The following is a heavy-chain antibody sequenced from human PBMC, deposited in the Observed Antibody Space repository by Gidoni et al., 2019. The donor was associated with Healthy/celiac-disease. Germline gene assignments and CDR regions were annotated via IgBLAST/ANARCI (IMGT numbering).Heavy chain of an antibody. CDR3: ARGPMRYSSSWYNY. Sequence: EVQLVESGGGLVKPGGSLRLSCAASGFTFSSYSMNWVRQAPGKGLEWVSSISSSSSYIYYADSVKGRFTISRDNAKNSLYLQMNSLRAEDTAVYYCARGPMRYSSSWYNYWGQGTLVTVSS. J-gene: IGHJ4*02. D-gene: IGHD6-13*01. CDR2: ISSSSSYI. V-gene: IGHV3-21*01. CDR1: GFTFSSYS.